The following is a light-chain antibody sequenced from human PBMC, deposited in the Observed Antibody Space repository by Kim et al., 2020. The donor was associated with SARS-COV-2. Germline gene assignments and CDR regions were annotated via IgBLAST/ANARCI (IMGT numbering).Light chain of an antibody. V-gene: IGKV4-1*01. J-gene: IGKJ2*01. CDR1: QSLLYSAKKESR. Sequence: RATISCKSRQSLLYSAKKESRFVWFQQKAGQPPNLLIYSASTRESGVPDRVSGSGSGTDFTLTISSLQAEDVAVYYCLQYYTTPYTFGQGTKLEIK. CDR3: LQYYTTPYT. CDR2: SAS.